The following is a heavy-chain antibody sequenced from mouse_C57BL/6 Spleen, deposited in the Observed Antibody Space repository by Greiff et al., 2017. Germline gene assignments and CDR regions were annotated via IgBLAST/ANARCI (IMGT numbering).Heavy chain of an antibody. CDR2: IDPSDSYT. V-gene: IGHV1-50*01. D-gene: IGHD6-1*01. CDR1: GYTFTSYW. CDR3: ARCIANDY. J-gene: IGHJ2*01. Sequence: QVQLQQPGAELVKPGASVKLSCKASGYTFTSYWMQWVKQRPGQGLEWIGEIDPSDSYTNYNQKFKGKATMTVDTSSSTAYMQLSSLTSEDSAVYYCARCIANDYWGQGTTLTVSS.